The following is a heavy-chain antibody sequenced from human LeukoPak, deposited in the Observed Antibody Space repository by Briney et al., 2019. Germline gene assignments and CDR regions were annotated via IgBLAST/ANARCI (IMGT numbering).Heavy chain of an antibody. J-gene: IGHJ6*03. D-gene: IGHD6-13*01. Sequence: GASVKVSCKASGYTFISYAMNWVRQAPGQGLEWMGWINTNTGNPTYAQGFTGRFVFSLDTSVSTAYLQISSLKAEDTAVYYCARDQSSSWSNYYYMDAWGKGTTVTVS. V-gene: IGHV7-4-1*02. CDR3: ARDQSSSWSNYYYMDA. CDR2: INTNTGNP. CDR1: GYTFISYA.